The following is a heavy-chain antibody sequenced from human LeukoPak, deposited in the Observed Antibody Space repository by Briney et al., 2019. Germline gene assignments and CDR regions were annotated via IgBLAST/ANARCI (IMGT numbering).Heavy chain of an antibody. V-gene: IGHV3-23*01. CDR1: GFTFSSNA. CDR2: ISGSGGST. Sequence: GGSLRLSCAASGFTFSSNAMSWVRQAPGKGLEWVSAISGSGGSTYYADSMKGRFTISRDNSKNTLYLQMNSLRAEDTAVYYCAKARYYDSSGLGQHWGQGTLVTVSS. D-gene: IGHD3-22*01. J-gene: IGHJ1*01. CDR3: AKARYYDSSGLGQH.